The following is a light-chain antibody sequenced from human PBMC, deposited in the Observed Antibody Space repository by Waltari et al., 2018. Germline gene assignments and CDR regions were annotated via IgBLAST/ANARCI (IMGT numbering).Light chain of an antibody. CDR1: QSISSW. J-gene: IGKJ1*01. Sequence: IHMTHSPSTLSASVRERVTITCRASQSISSWLAWYQQKPRKAPKLLIYKASSLESGVPSRFSGSGSGTEFTLTISSLQPDDFATYYCQQYNSYSETFGQGTKVEIK. CDR3: QQYNSYSET. V-gene: IGKV1-5*03. CDR2: KAS.